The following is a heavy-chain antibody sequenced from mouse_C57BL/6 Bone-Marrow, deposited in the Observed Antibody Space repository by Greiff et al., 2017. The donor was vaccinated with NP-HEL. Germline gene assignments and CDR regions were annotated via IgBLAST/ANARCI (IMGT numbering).Heavy chain of an antibody. CDR2: IYPGDGDT. V-gene: IGHV1-80*01. D-gene: IGHD1-1*01. CDR3: ARDGKSYYFDY. J-gene: IGHJ2*01. CDR1: GYAFSSYW. Sequence: QVQLQQSGAELVKPGASVKISCEASGYAFSSYWMNWVKQRPGKGLEWIGQIYPGDGDTNYNGKFKGKATLTADKSSSTAYMQLSSLTSEDSAVYYCARDGKSYYFDYWGQGTTLTVSS.